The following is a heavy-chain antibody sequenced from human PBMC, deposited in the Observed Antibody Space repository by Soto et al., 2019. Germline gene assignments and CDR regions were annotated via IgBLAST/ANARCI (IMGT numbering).Heavy chain of an antibody. CDR3: XXXXXXXXXXXXXXXXXMDV. V-gene: IGHV3-23*01. CDR2: XXAGGGNT. J-gene: IGHJ6*03. CDR1: GFTFSSYA. Sequence: EVQLLESGGGLVQPGGSLRLSCAASGFTFSSYAMSWVRQAPGKXXXXXXXXXAGGGNTYHVDAVKGRFTISXDNSXXXXXXXXXXXXXXXXXXXXXXXXXXXXXXXXXXXXXXMDVWGKGTTVTVSS.